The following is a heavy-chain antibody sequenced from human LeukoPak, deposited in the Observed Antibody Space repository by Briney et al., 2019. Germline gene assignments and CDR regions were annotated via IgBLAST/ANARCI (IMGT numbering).Heavy chain of an antibody. CDR2: INHSGST. CDR3: ARGLDVDTAMVTVDY. Sequence: SETLSLTCTVSGGSISSSSYYWGWIRQPPGKGLEWIGEINHSGSTNYNPSLKSRVTISVDTSKNQFSLKLSSVTAADTAVYYCARGLDVDTAMVTVDYWGQGTLVTVSS. J-gene: IGHJ4*02. CDR1: GGSISSSSYY. V-gene: IGHV4-39*07. D-gene: IGHD5-18*01.